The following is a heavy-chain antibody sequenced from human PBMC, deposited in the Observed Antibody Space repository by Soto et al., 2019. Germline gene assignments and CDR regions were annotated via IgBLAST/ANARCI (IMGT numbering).Heavy chain of an antibody. D-gene: IGHD6-13*01. J-gene: IGHJ5*02. CDR3: AKDRWYSSSWYQEGFDP. V-gene: IGHV3-23*01. Sequence: GSLRLSCAASGFKFSNYAMSWVRQAPGKGLEWVSLISATGGGTYYADSVKGRFTISRDNSHNTLYLQVHSLTAEDTAVYYCAKDRWYSSSWYQEGFDPWGQGTLVTVS. CDR2: ISATGGGT. CDR1: GFKFSNYA.